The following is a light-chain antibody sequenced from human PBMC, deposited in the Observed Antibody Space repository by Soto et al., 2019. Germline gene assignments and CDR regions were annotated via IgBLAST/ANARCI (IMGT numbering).Light chain of an antibody. CDR1: QSISSSY. CDR2: AAS. Sequence: EIVLTQSPGTLSLSPGERATLSCRASQSISSSYLAWYQQKPGQAPRLLIYAASSRATGIPDRFSGSGSGTDFTLTISRLEPEAFAVYYCQQYGSSSYTFGQGTQLEIK. V-gene: IGKV3-20*01. CDR3: QQYGSSSYT. J-gene: IGKJ2*01.